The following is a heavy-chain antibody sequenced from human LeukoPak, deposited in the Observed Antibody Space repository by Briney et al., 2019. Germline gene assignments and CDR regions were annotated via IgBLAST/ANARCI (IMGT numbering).Heavy chain of an antibody. J-gene: IGHJ4*02. CDR1: GGSFSGYY. CDR2: INHSGST. D-gene: IGHD5-12*01. Sequence: SETLSLTCAVYGGSFSGYYWSWIRQPPGKGLEWIGEINHSGSTNYNPSLKSRVTIPVATSKNQSPLRMSSVTAADTAVYYCARGRRWLPFDYWGQGTLVPVSS. CDR3: ARGRRWLPFDY. V-gene: IGHV4-34*01.